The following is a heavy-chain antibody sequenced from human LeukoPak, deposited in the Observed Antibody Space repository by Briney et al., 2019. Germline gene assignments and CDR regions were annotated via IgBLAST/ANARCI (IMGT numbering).Heavy chain of an antibody. V-gene: IGHV1-18*01. CDR2: MSAYNGNT. D-gene: IGHD2-8*02. CDR1: GYTFTSYG. Sequence: SVKVSCKTSGYTFTSYGISWVRQAPGQGLEWMGWMSAYNGNTSYAQKFQGRVTMTRDTSTTTAYMELRSLRSDDTAVYYCARKKYCPGGICYHSHFDYWGQGTLVAVSS. J-gene: IGHJ4*02. CDR3: ARKKYCPGGICYHSHFDY.